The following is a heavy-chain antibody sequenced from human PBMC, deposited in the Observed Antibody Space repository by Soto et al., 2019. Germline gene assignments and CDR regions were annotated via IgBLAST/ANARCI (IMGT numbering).Heavy chain of an antibody. CDR2: INTETGNT. V-gene: IGHV1-3*04. Sequence: ASVKVSCKASGYIFRSNVIDWVRRAPGQGLEWMGWINTETGNTKYSQNFQGRVTITRDTSASTAFMELSSLRSEDTAVYYCARGRTSGGGWYFLDYWGQGTLVTVSS. CDR1: GYIFRSNV. CDR3: ARGRTSGGGWYFLDY. J-gene: IGHJ4*02. D-gene: IGHD2-15*01.